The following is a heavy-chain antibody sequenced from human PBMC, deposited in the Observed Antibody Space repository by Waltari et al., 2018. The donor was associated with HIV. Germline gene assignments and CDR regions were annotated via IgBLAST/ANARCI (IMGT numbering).Heavy chain of an antibody. V-gene: IGHV3-23*01. CDR2: ISGSGGST. J-gene: IGHJ2*01. CDR1: GSTFSRYA. CDR3: AKVKRGTTWYFDL. Sequence: EVLLLASWGGLVQPGGSLRPSGAAAGSTFSRYAVTLVGQAPGKGLEWVSGISGSGGSTYYADSVKGRFTISRDNSKNTLYLQMNSLRAEDTAVYYCAKVKRGTTWYFDLWGRGTLVTVSS. D-gene: IGHD1-7*01.